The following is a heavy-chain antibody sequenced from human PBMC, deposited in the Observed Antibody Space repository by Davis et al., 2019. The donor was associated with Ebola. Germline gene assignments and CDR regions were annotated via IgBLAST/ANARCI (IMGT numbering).Heavy chain of an antibody. CDR3: ARTHCSGGSCYLDY. V-gene: IGHV3-53*01. CDR1: GFTVSSNY. J-gene: IGHJ4*02. D-gene: IGHD2-15*01. CDR2: IYNGGST. Sequence: LSLTRAASGFTVSSNYMSWVRQAPGKGLEWVSVIYNGGSTYYADSVKGRFTISRDNSKNTLYLQMNSLGVEDTAVYYCARTHCSGGSCYLDYWGQGTLVTVSS.